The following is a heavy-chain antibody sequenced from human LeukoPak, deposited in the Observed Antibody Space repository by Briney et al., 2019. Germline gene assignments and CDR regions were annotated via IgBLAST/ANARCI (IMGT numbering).Heavy chain of an antibody. V-gene: IGHV1-2*02. J-gene: IGHJ6*03. CDR1: GYTFTGYY. Sequence: ASVKVSCKASGYTFTGYYMHWVQQAPGQGLKWMGGINPNSGGTNYAQKFQGRVTMTRDTSISTAYMELSRLRSDDTAVYYCARDPGRFGPEEAYYMDVWGKGTTVTVSS. D-gene: IGHD3-10*01. CDR2: INPNSGGT. CDR3: ARDPGRFGPEEAYYMDV.